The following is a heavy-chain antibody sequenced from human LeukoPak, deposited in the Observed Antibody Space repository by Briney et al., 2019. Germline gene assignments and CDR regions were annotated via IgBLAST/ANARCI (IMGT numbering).Heavy chain of an antibody. D-gene: IGHD2/OR15-2a*01. Sequence: GGSLRLSWEFAGFTFSAYAMTWVRQAPGQGLEWVSSIGSDNKPHYSESVKGRFAISRDNSKSMLFLQLNSLRAEDTALYYCARALQFYVAMVVWGQGTTVTVSS. CDR1: GFTFSAYA. V-gene: IGHV3-23*05. J-gene: IGHJ6*02. CDR2: IGSDNKP. CDR3: ARALQFYVAMVV.